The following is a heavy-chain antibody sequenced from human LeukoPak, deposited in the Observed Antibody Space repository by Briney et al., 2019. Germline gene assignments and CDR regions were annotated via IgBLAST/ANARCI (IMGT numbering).Heavy chain of an antibody. D-gene: IGHD2-15*01. Sequence: GGSLRLSCAASGFTFSSYAMHWVRQAPGKGLEWVAVISYDGSNKYYADSVKGRFTISRDNSKNTLYLQMNSLRAEDTAVYYCRTRHVCSGGSCYFDYWGQGTLVTVSS. CDR3: RTRHVCSGGSCYFDY. CDR1: GFTFSSYA. J-gene: IGHJ4*02. CDR2: ISYDGSNK. V-gene: IGHV3-30-3*01.